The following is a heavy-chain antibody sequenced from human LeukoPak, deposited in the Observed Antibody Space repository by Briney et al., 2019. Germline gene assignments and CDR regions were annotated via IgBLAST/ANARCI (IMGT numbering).Heavy chain of an antibody. Sequence: PGGSLRLSCAASGFTFDDYAMHWVRQAPGKGLEWVSGLSWNSGSIGYADSVKGRFTISRDNAKNSLYLQMNSLRAEDTALYYCAKAYYYDSSGLIYFDYWGQGTLVTVSS. CDR1: GFTFDDYA. CDR3: AKAYYYDSSGLIYFDY. CDR2: LSWNSGSI. V-gene: IGHV3-9*01. J-gene: IGHJ4*02. D-gene: IGHD3-22*01.